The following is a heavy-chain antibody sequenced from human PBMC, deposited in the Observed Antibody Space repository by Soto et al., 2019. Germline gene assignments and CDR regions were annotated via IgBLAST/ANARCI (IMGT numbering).Heavy chain of an antibody. CDR3: AGGIEQWTEI. CDR1: GFTFSSYW. Sequence: VGSLRLSCAASGFTFSSYWMNWVRQAPGKGLEWVANIKPDGSERYYVASMKGRFTISRDNAKNSLYLQMNSLRAEDTDVYYCAGGIEQWTEIWGQGTLVTVSS. CDR2: IKPDGSER. V-gene: IGHV3-7*01. J-gene: IGHJ4*02. D-gene: IGHD6-19*01.